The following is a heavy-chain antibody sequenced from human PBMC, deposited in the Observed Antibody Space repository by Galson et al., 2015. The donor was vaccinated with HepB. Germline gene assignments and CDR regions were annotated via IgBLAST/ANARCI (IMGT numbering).Heavy chain of an antibody. D-gene: IGHD6-13*01. Sequence: SLRLSCAASGFTFSRSWMNCVRQAPGKGLEWVAAIKQDGSEKYYVDSVKGRFTISRDNAKNSLDLQMNSLRADDTAVSYCARGDGSIWYSYWGQGILVTVSS. J-gene: IGHJ4*02. CDR1: GFTFSRSW. CDR2: IKQDGSEK. CDR3: ARGDGSIWYSY. V-gene: IGHV3-7*03.